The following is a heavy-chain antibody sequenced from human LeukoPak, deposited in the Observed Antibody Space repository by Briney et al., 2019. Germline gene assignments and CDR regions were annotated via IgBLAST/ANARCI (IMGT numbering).Heavy chain of an antibody. CDR2: IYYSGST. V-gene: IGHV4-31*03. CDR1: GGSISSGSYY. CDR3: ARLYDSFRAFDI. D-gene: IGHD2-8*01. J-gene: IGHJ3*02. Sequence: SETLSLTCSVSGGSISSGSYYWSWIRQHPGKGLEWIGYIYYSGSTYYNPSLKSRVTISVDTSKNQFSLKLNSVTAADTAVYYCARLYDSFRAFDIRGQGTIITVSS.